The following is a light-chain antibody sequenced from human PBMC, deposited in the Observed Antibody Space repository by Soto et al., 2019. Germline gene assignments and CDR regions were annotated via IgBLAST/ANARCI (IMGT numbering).Light chain of an antibody. J-gene: IGKJ1*01. Sequence: EIVLTQSPATLSLSPGERATLSCRASQSVSSYLAWYQQKPGQAPRLLIYDASNRATGIPDRFSGSGSGTDFTLTISSLEPEEFAVYYCQPRSNWPVGTFGQGTKVEIK. CDR3: QPRSNWPVGT. CDR2: DAS. V-gene: IGKV3-11*01. CDR1: QSVSSY.